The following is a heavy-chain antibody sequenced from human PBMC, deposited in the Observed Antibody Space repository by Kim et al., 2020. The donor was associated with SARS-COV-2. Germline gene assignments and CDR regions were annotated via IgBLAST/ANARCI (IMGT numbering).Heavy chain of an antibody. V-gene: IGHV1-69*13. CDR3: ARDNRDTAMVYKRYYYYYGMDV. D-gene: IGHD5-18*01. Sequence: SVKVSCKASGGTFSSYAISWVRQAPGQGLEWMGGIIPIFGTANYAQKFQGRVTITADESTSTAYMELSSLRSEDTAVYYCARDNRDTAMVYKRYYYYYGMDVWGQGTTVTVSS. J-gene: IGHJ6*02. CDR1: GGTFSSYA. CDR2: IIPIFGTA.